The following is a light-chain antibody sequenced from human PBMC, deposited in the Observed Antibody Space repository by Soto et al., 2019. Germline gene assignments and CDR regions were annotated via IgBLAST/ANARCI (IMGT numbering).Light chain of an antibody. CDR3: QQDGSLRT. Sequence: DIQMTQSPSTLSASVGDRVTITCRTSQRIGPWLAWYQQKQGKAPKLLISNTSSLETVVPSRFSGSGSGKEFTLTISSLQPDDVVTYYCQQDGSLRTFGPGTKVEIK. J-gene: IGKJ1*01. CDR2: NTS. CDR1: QRIGPW. V-gene: IGKV1-5*03.